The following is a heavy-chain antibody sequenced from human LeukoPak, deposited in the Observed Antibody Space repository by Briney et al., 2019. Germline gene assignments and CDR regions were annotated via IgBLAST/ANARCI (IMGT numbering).Heavy chain of an antibody. D-gene: IGHD6-19*01. CDR3: ARDSDTSDWAWVY. V-gene: IGHV1-3*01. CDR2: INAGIGET. CDR1: GYTFTSYS. J-gene: IGHJ4*02. Sequence: GASVKVSCKASGYTFTSYSKYTIHWVRQAPGQRLEWMGWINAGIGETRYSQKFQGRATFTGDTSANTVYMELNSLISEDTAVCYCARDSDTSDWAWVYWGQGTLVTVSS.